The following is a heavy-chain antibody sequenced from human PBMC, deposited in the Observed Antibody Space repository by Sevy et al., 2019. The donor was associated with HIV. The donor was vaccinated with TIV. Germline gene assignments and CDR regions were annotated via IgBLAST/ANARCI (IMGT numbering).Heavy chain of an antibody. J-gene: IGHJ4*02. CDR2: IFSDGNYQ. CDR3: ARESGSGWYVDS. V-gene: IGHV3-33*08. Sequence: GGSLRLSCSTFGFTFSNYGMYWVRQAPGRGLEWVAAIFSDGNYQYYADSVKGRVTISRDNSKNTLYLQMSSLRADDTAMYYCARESGSGWYVDSWGRGTLVTVSS. D-gene: IGHD6-19*01. CDR1: GFTFSNYG.